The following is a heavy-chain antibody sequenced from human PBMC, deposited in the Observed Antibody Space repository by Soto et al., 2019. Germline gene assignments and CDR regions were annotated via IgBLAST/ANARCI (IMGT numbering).Heavy chain of an antibody. CDR1: GYSFANYW. V-gene: IGHV5-51*01. Sequence: GESLKISCTGSGYSFANYWIAWVRQMPGKGLEWMGIVYPGDSDTKYSPSFQGQVAISSDKSINTAYLQWSSLKASDTAIYYCARRGTYGPWEFDYWGQGALLTVSS. CDR3: ARRGTYGPWEFDY. J-gene: IGHJ4*02. CDR2: VYPGDSDT. D-gene: IGHD3-10*01.